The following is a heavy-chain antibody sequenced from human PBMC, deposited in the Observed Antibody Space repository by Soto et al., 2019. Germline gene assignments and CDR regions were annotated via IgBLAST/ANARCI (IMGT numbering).Heavy chain of an antibody. D-gene: IGHD2-21*02. CDR2: IHSDGSST. J-gene: IGHJ3*01. Sequence: XXSLRLSCAASGFTFRYYWVHLIRQAPGQGLVWVSRIHSDGSSTTYADSVKGRFTISRDNAKNTLYLQMNSLRAEDTAVYYCARGDRGAFDLWGQGTMVTVSS. CDR1: GFTFRYYW. V-gene: IGHV3-74*01. CDR3: ARGDRGAFDL.